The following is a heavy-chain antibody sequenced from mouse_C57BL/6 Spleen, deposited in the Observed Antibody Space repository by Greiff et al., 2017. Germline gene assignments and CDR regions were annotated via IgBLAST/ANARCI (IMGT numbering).Heavy chain of an antibody. CDR1: GYTLTSYW. J-gene: IGHJ4*01. V-gene: IGHV1-69*01. D-gene: IGHD1-1*01. CDR2: IDPSDSYT. Sequence: VQLQQPGAELVMPGASVKLSCKASGYTLTSYWMHWVKQRPGQGLEWIGEIDPSDSYTNYNQKFKGKSTLTVDKSSSTAYMQLSSLTSEDSAVYYCARGSYGSSYDYYAMDYWGQGTSVTVSS. CDR3: ARGSYGSSYDYYAMDY.